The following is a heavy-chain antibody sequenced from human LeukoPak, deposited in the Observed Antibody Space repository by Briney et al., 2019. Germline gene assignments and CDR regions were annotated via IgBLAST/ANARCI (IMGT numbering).Heavy chain of an antibody. CDR2: INPKTGTA. D-gene: IGHD6-13*01. CDR3: ARDVGITVADSFDP. J-gene: IGHJ5*02. CDR1: GYTFTGYS. V-gene: IGHV1-18*04. Sequence: ASVKVSCKASGYTFTGYSIYWVRQTPGQKLEWMGWINPKTGTANSAQKFQGRVTMTTDTSTSTVYMEVRGLRSDDTAMYYCARDVGITVADSFDPWGQGTLVTVSS.